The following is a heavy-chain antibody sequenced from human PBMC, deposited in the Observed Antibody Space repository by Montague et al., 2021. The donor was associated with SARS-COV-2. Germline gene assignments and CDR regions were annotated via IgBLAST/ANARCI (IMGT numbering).Heavy chain of an antibody. CDR1: GDSVSSNSAA. D-gene: IGHD6-19*01. Sequence: CAISGDSVSSNSAAWNWIRQSPSRGLEWLGRTYYRSKWYNDYALSVKSRITINPDTSKNQFSLQLNSVTPEDTAVYYCAREQQWLGAAYYYYGMGVWGQGTTVTVSS. J-gene: IGHJ6*02. CDR2: TYYRSKWYN. CDR3: AREQQWLGAAYYYYGMGV. V-gene: IGHV6-1*01.